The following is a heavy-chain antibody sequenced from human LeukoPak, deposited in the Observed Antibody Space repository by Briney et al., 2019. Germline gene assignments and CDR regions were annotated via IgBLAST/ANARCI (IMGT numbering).Heavy chain of an antibody. D-gene: IGHD6-13*01. J-gene: IGHJ4*02. CDR1: GFTFSSYG. CDR2: IWYDGSNK. Sequence: GGSLRLSCAASGFTFSSYGMHWVRKAPGKGLEWVAVIWYDGSNKYYADSVKGRFTISRDNSKNTLYLQMNSLRAEDTAVYYCARDPTYGAAAGTFDYWGQGTLVTVSS. CDR3: ARDPTYGAAAGTFDY. V-gene: IGHV3-33*01.